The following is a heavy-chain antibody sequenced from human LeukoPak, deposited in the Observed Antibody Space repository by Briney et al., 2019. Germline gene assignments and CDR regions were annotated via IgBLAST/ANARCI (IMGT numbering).Heavy chain of an antibody. Sequence: GGSLRLSCAASGFTFSSYAMHWVRQAPGKGLEWVAVISYDGSNKYYADSVKGRFTISRDNSKNTLYLQMNSLRAEDTAVYYCAREGPYYDFWSGYHWGQGTLVTVSS. J-gene: IGHJ4*02. V-gene: IGHV3-30-3*01. CDR1: GFTFSSYA. D-gene: IGHD3-3*01. CDR2: ISYDGSNK. CDR3: AREGPYYDFWSGYH.